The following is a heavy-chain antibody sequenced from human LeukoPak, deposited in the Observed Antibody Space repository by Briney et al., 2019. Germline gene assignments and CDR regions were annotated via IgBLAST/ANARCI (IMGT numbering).Heavy chain of an antibody. CDR2: ISGSGGST. CDR1: GFTFSSYA. CDR3: AKALPYYYDSSGWYYFDY. V-gene: IGHV3-23*01. Sequence: GVSLRLSCAASGFTFSSYAMSWVRQAPGKGLEWVSAISGSGGSTYYADSVKGRFTISRDNSKNTLYLQMNSLRAEDTAVYYCAKALPYYYDSSGWYYFDYWGQGTLVTVSS. J-gene: IGHJ4*02. D-gene: IGHD3-22*01.